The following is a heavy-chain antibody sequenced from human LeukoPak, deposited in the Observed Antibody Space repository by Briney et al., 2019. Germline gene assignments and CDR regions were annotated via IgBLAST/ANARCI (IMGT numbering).Heavy chain of an antibody. D-gene: IGHD5-18*01. Sequence: PSETLSLTCAVSGGSISRSNWWSWVRQPPGKGLEWIGEIYHSGSTNYNPSLKSRVTISVDKSKNQFSLKLNSVTAADTAVYYCARGSAFVTTYRGGNWFDPWGQGTLVTVSS. CDR3: ARGSAFVTTYRGGNWFDP. V-gene: IGHV4-4*02. CDR1: GGSISRSNW. J-gene: IGHJ5*02. CDR2: IYHSGST.